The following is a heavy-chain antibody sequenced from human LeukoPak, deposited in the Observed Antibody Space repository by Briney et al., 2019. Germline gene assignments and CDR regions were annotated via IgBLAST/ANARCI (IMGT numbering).Heavy chain of an antibody. CDR3: ARVRVGATYGGAFDI. V-gene: IGHV3-21*01. D-gene: IGHD1-26*01. CDR1: GFTFSSYS. Sequence: GGSLRLSCAASGFTFSSYSMNWVRQAPGKGLEWVAAISTTSGNIYYADSVKGRFTISRDDAKNSLYLQMNSLRAEDTAVYSCARVRVGATYGGAFDICGQGTMVTVSS. CDR2: ISTTSGNI. J-gene: IGHJ3*02.